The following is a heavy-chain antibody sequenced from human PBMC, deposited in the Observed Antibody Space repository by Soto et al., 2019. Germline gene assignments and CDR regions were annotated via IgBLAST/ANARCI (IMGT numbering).Heavy chain of an antibody. CDR3: ARGPHMITFGGVIVIPIDY. CDR1: GGSISSGGYS. V-gene: IGHV4-30-2*01. Sequence: SETLSLTCAVSGGSISSGGYSWSWIRQPPGKGLEWIGYIYHSGSTYYNPSLKSRVTISVDRSKDQFSLKLSSVTAADTAVYYCARGPHMITFGGVIVIPIDYWGQGTLVTVS. D-gene: IGHD3-16*02. J-gene: IGHJ4*02. CDR2: IYHSGST.